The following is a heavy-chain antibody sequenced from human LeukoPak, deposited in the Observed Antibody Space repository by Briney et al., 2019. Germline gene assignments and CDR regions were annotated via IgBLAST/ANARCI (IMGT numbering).Heavy chain of an antibody. D-gene: IGHD3-10*01. J-gene: IGHJ4*02. CDR2: ISSSSSYI. V-gene: IGHV3-21*01. Sequence: GRSLRLSCAASGFTFSSYSMNWVRQAPGKGLEWVSSISSSSSYIYYADSVKGRFTISRDNAKNSLYLQMNSLRAEDTAVYYCARVDYGSGTHFDYWGQGTLVTVSS. CDR1: GFTFSSYS. CDR3: ARVDYGSGTHFDY.